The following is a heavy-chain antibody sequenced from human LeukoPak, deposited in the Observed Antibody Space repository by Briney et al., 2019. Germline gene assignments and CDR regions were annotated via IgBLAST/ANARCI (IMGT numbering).Heavy chain of an antibody. CDR3: ARHPYTSSWSSTYYFDY. J-gene: IGHJ4*02. Sequence: SETLSLTCAVYGGSFSGYYWSWIRQPPGKGLEWIGEINHSGSTNYNPSLKSRVTISVHTSKNQFSLKLSSVTAADTAVYYCARHPYTSSWSSTYYFDYWGQGTLVTVSS. CDR2: INHSGST. V-gene: IGHV4-34*01. CDR1: GGSFSGYY. D-gene: IGHD6-13*01.